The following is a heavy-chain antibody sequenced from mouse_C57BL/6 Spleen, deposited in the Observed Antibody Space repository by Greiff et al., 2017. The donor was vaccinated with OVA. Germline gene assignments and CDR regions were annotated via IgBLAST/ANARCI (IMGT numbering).Heavy chain of an antibody. CDR1: GYTFTSYG. V-gene: IGHV1-81*01. Sequence: VQLLQSGAELARPGASVKLSCKASGYTFTSYGISWVKQRTGQGLEWIGEFYPRSGNTYYNQKFKSKATLTADKSSNTAYMELRSLTSEDSAVYFCATSTSDGYWGQGATLTVSS. D-gene: IGHD2-3*01. CDR2: FYPRSGNT. CDR3: ATSTSDGY. J-gene: IGHJ2*01.